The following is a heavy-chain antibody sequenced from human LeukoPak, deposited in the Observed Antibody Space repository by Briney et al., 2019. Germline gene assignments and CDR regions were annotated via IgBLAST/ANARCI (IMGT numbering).Heavy chain of an antibody. CDR2: ISGSGSST. CDR1: GFTLNNYA. V-gene: IGHV3-23*01. D-gene: IGHD2-2*01. J-gene: IGHJ4*02. CDR3: AKSRSSTTSSSNY. Sequence: GGSLRLSCAASGFTLNNYAMSWVRQAPGKGLEWVSGISGSGSSTYYADSVKGRFTISRDNSKSTLYLQMNSLRAEDTGVYFCAKSRSSTTSSSNYWGQGILVTVSS.